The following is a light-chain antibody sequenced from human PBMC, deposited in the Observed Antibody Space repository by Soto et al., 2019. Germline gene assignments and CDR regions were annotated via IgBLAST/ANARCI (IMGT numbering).Light chain of an antibody. Sequence: EIVMTQSPATLSVSPGERATLSFRASQSVSSNLAWYQQKPGQAPRLLIYGASSRATGIPDRFSGSGSGTDFTLTISRLEPEDFAVYYCQQYGSSLSITFGQGTRLEIK. CDR2: GAS. V-gene: IGKV3-20*01. CDR1: QSVSSN. J-gene: IGKJ5*01. CDR3: QQYGSSLSIT.